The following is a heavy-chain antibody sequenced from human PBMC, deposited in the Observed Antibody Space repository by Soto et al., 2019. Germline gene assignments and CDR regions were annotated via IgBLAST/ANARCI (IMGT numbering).Heavy chain of an antibody. CDR2: MYPVDSAT. D-gene: IGHD3-22*01. CDR3: ARLPRDCNKTSCYYADH. J-gene: IGHJ4*02. CDR1: GYYFNTNW. V-gene: IGHV5-51*01. Sequence: VESLKISCSGSGYYFNTNWFGWVRQLPGRGLEWVGIMYPVDSATRLHPSLQAHVTLSADVTVSTAFLQWRTLKTSDSGMYFCARLPRDCNKTSCYYADHWGQGTSVTVSS.